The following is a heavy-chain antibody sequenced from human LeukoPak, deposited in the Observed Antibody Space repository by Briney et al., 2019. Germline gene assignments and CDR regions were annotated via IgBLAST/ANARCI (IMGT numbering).Heavy chain of an antibody. D-gene: IGHD3-10*01. Sequence: GGSLRLSSSASGFTFSRYAMHWVRQAPGKGLEYVSAISSNGGSTYYADSVKGRFTISRDNSKNTLYLQMSSLRTEDTAVYYCVKDGSGSYYTYYFDYWGQGTLVTVSS. J-gene: IGHJ4*02. V-gene: IGHV3-64D*06. CDR3: VKDGSGSYYTYYFDY. CDR2: ISSNGGST. CDR1: GFTFSRYA.